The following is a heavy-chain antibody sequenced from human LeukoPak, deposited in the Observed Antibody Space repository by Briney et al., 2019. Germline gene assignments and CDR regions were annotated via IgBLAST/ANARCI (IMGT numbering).Heavy chain of an antibody. J-gene: IGHJ4*02. D-gene: IGHD4-17*01. CDR3: ASLYGDYVS. V-gene: IGHV3-21*01. Sequence: GGSLRLSCAASGFTFSTYAMSWVRQAPGKGLEWVSSISSSSSYIYYADSVKGRFTISRDNAKNSLYLQMNSLRAEDTAVYYCASLYGDYVSWGQGTLVIVSS. CDR2: ISSSSSYI. CDR1: GFTFSTYA.